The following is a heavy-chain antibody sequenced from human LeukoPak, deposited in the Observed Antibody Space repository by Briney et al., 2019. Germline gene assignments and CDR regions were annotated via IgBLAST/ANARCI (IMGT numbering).Heavy chain of an antibody. CDR2: ISGNGRDT. CDR1: GFTFSSYG. Sequence: GGSLRLSCAASGFTFSSYGMHWVRQAPGKGLEWVSAISGNGRDTYYTESVKGRFTISRDNSKTTLYLQLPPLRAEATAIYYCARAAAVCSSTSSYGPYWGQGTLVTVSS. D-gene: IGHD2-2*01. J-gene: IGHJ4*02. CDR3: ARAAAVCSSTSSYGPY. V-gene: IGHV3-23*01.